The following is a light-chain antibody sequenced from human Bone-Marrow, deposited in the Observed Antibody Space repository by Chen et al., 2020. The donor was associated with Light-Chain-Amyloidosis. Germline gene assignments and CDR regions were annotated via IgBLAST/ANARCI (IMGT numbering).Light chain of an antibody. CDR2: GSS. CDR1: QTISSNY. CDR3: QKYGTSSRT. V-gene: IGKV3-20*01. Sequence: EIVLTQSPGTLSLSPGEGANLSCRASQTISSNYLTWYQQKFGQAHRLLIYGSSRRATGIPGRVSGSGYGTELTFTINRLEPEDFAMYYCQKYGTSSRTFGGGTKVEIK. J-gene: IGKJ4*01.